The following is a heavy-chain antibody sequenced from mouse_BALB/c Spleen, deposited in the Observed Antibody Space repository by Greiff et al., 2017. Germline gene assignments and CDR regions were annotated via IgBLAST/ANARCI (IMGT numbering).Heavy chain of an antibody. V-gene: IGHV5-4*02. J-gene: IGHJ1*01. Sequence: EVQLVESGGGLVKPGGSLKLSCAASGFTFSDYYMYWVRQTPEKRLEWVATISDGGSYTYYPDSVKGRFTISRDNAKNNLYLQMSSLKSEDTAMYYCARALLRLRGYFDVWGAGTTVTVSS. CDR2: ISDGGSYT. CDR3: ARALLRLRGYFDV. CDR1: GFTFSDYY. D-gene: IGHD1-2*01.